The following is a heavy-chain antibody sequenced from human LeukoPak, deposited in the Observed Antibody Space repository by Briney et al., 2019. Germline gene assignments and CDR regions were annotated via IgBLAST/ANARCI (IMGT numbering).Heavy chain of an antibody. CDR2: VSGSGGSS. V-gene: IGHV3-23*01. J-gene: IGHJ3*02. CDR3: ASVTVVVPAASRGAFDI. CDR1: GFSYSSYA. Sequence: GGSLRLSCAASGFSYSSYAMSWVRQAPGKGLEWVSAVSGSGGSSYYADSVRGRFTISRDNSKNTLYPQMSSLRAEDTAVYYCASVTVVVPAASRGAFDIWGQGTMVTVSS. D-gene: IGHD2-2*01.